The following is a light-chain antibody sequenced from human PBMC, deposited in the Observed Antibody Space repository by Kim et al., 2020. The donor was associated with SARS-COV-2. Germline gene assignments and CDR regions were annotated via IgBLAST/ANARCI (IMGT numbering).Light chain of an antibody. J-gene: IGKJ3*01. V-gene: IGKV3-11*01. CDR1: RIISTY. CDR2: DAS. Sequence: SPGHSPPVSCRISRIISTYLAWYQPKPGKATRLLNCDASNRATGIPARFSGSGSGTDFTLNISRLEPEGFAVYYCQQRRYWPRYTFGPGAKVD. CDR3: QQRRYWPRYT.